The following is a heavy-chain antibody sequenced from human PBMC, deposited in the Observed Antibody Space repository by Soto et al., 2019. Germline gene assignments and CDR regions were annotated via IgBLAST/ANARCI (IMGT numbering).Heavy chain of an antibody. CDR3: ARTSSSSFSGPFDY. CDR1: GFTFDDYG. V-gene: IGHV3-20*04. CDR2: LNWNGGST. J-gene: IGHJ4*02. Sequence: GGSLRLSCAASGFTFDDYGMSWVRQAPGKGLEWVSGLNWNGGSTGYADSVKGRFTISRDNAKNSLYLQMNSLRAEDTALYYCARTSSSSFSGPFDYWGQGILVTVSS. D-gene: IGHD6-6*01.